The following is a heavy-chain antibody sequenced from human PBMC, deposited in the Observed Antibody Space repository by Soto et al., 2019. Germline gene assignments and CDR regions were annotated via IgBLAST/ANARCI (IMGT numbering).Heavy chain of an antibody. D-gene: IGHD4-4*01. V-gene: IGHV3-74*03. CDR2: IKSDGSIT. Sequence: EVQLAESGGGLVQPGGSLRLSCAASGFTFSSYWMHWVRQAPGKGLVWVSRIKSDGSITTYADSVKGRFTISRDNAKNSLYLQMNSLRAEDTAVYYCARDGIVTTAGVDFDYWGQGTLVTVSS. CDR3: ARDGIVTTAGVDFDY. CDR1: GFTFSSYW. J-gene: IGHJ4*02.